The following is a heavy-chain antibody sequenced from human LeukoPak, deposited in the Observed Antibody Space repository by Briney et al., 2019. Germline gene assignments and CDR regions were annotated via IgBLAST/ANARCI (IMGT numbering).Heavy chain of an antibody. Sequence: SETLSLTCGVSGGSISGTNWWTWFRQPPGKGLDWIGYIYYSGRTNYNPSLKSRVTISVDTSKNQFSLKLSSVTAADTAVYYCARTFGNGAFDIWGQGTMVTVSS. CDR2: IYYSGRT. CDR1: GGSISGTNW. CDR3: ARTFGNGAFDI. V-gene: IGHV4-59*01. D-gene: IGHD4-23*01. J-gene: IGHJ3*02.